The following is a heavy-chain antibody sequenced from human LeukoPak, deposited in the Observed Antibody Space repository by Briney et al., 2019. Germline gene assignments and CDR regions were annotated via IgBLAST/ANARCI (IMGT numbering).Heavy chain of an antibody. J-gene: IGHJ4*02. CDR1: GLTFTSYG. V-gene: IGHV3-33*01. Sequence: GRSLRLSCAASGLTFTSYGMHWVRQARGKWLEWVAVIWYDGSNKYYADCVKGRFTISRDNSKNTLYLQMNSLRAEDRAVYYCARERALLWVGELLSSLDYWGQGTLVTVSS. CDR2: IWYDGSNK. CDR3: ARERALLWVGELLSSLDY. D-gene: IGHD3-10*01.